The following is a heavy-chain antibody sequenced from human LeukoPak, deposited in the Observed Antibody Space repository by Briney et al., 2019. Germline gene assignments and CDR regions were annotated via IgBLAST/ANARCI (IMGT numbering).Heavy chain of an antibody. V-gene: IGHV3-30*04. J-gene: IGHJ4*02. CDR3: ARDLSSRDAY. Sequence: GGSLRLSCAASGFTFSSYAMHWVRQAPGKGLEWVAVTSFDGGNKFYADSVKGRFTITRDNSKNTLYLQMNSLRADDTAIYYCARDLSSRDAYWGQGTLVTVSS. CDR2: TSFDGGNK. D-gene: IGHD2-15*01. CDR1: GFTFSSYA.